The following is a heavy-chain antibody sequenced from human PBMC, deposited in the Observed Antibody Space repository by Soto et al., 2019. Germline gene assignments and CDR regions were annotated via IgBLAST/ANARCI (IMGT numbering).Heavy chain of an antibody. CDR1: GFTFSSYN. V-gene: IGHV3-21*01. CDR3: ARDRIGQAAAGTEYFDY. D-gene: IGHD6-13*01. CDR2: ISSSSSYI. J-gene: IGHJ4*02. Sequence: DVQLVESGGGLVKPGGSLRLSCAASGFTFSSYNMNWVRQAAGKRLEWVSSISSSSSYIYYADSVKGRFTISRDNAKNSLYLQMNSLRAEDTSVYYCARDRIGQAAAGTEYFDYWGQGTLVTVSS.